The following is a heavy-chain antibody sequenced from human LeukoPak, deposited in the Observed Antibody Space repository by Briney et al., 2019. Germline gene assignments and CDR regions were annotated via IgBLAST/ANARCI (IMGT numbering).Heavy chain of an antibody. CDR2: IYHSGST. CDR1: GGSISSSNW. V-gene: IGHV4-4*02. D-gene: IGHD5-18*01. CDR3: AAQAGIQLRLRFFDY. J-gene: IGHJ4*02. Sequence: SETLSLTCAVSGGSISSSNWWSWVRQPPGKGLEWIGEIYHSGSTNYNPSLKSRVTISVDKSKNQFSLKLSSVTAADTAVYYCAAQAGIQLRLRFFDYWGQGTLVTVSS.